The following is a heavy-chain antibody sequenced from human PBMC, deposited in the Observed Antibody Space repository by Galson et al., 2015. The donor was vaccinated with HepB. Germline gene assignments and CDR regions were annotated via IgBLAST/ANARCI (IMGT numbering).Heavy chain of an antibody. V-gene: IGHV4-39*01. CDR3: ASMTTVTTRAFDI. CDR2: IYYSGST. CDR1: GGSISSSSYY. D-gene: IGHD4-17*01. Sequence: ETLSLTCTVSGGSISSSSYYWGWIRQPPGKGLEWIGSIYYSGSTYYNPSLKSRVTISVDTSKNQFSLKLSSVTAADTAVYYCASMTTVTTRAFDIWGQGTMVTVSS. J-gene: IGHJ3*02.